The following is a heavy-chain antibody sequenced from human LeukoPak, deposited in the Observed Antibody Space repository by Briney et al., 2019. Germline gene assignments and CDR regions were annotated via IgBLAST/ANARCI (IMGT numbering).Heavy chain of an antibody. J-gene: IGHJ6*03. CDR1: GFTFSSYW. Sequence: GGSLRLSCAASGFTFSSYWMTWVRQAPGKGLEWVANIKTDGSQIYYVDSVKGRFTISRDNAKNSLYLQMNSLRAEDTAVYYCAKDRGPNHYDDYYYYMDVWGKGTTVTISS. D-gene: IGHD3-10*01. V-gene: IGHV3-7*03. CDR2: IKTDGSQI. CDR3: AKDRGPNHYDDYYYYMDV.